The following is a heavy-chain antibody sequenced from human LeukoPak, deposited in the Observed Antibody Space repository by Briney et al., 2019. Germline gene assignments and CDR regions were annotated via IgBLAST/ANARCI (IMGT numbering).Heavy chain of an antibody. V-gene: IGHV3-21*01. J-gene: IGHJ4*02. CDR2: ISSSNYYI. Sequence: GGSLRLSCAASGFTFSSYSMNWVRQAPGKGLEWVSYISSSNYYIYHADSVKGRFTISRDNAKNSLYLQMNSLGAEDTAVYYCARGRSGWYEDYWGQGTLVTVSS. D-gene: IGHD6-19*01. CDR3: ARGRSGWYEDY. CDR1: GFTFSSYS.